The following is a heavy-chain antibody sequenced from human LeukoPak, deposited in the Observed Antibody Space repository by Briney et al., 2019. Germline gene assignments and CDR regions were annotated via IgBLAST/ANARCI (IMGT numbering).Heavy chain of an antibody. Sequence: GGSLRLSCAASGFIFSTYGMHWVRQAPGKGLEWVSVIDSGGRTYYADSVKGRFTISRDNSKNTLYLQMNSLRAEDTAVYYCVRNPSGEGDYWGQGTLVTVSS. CDR1: GFIFSTYG. D-gene: IGHD1-26*01. J-gene: IGHJ4*02. CDR2: IDSGGRT. CDR3: VRNPSGEGDY. V-gene: IGHV3-53*01.